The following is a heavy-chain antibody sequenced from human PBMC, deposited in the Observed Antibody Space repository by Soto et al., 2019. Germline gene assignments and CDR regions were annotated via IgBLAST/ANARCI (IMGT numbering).Heavy chain of an antibody. CDR1: GGSISSGGYY. CDR3: ARGGFWSGYWQYHFDY. D-gene: IGHD3-3*01. CDR2: IYYSGST. Sequence: QVQLQESGPGLVKPSQTLSLTCTVSGGSISSGGYYWSWIRQHPGKGLEWIGYIYYSGSTYYNPSLKGRVNLSGDPSKNQVSLKLSSVACAGTAVYYWARGGFWSGYWQYHFDYWGQGTLVTVSS. J-gene: IGHJ4*02. V-gene: IGHV4-31*03.